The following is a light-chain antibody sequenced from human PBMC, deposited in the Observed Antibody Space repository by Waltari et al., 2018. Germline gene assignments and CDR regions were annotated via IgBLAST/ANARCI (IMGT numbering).Light chain of an antibody. CDR1: SSDVGGYNF. CDR3: CSFAGSTTVI. J-gene: IGLJ2*01. V-gene: IGLV2-23*02. Sequence: QSALTQPASVSGSPGQSITISCPGTSSDVGGYNFVSWYQQHPGEVPKLMIYEVTKRPSGISNRFSASKSGNTASLTISGLQAEDEADYYCCSFAGSTTVIFGGGTRLTVL. CDR2: EVT.